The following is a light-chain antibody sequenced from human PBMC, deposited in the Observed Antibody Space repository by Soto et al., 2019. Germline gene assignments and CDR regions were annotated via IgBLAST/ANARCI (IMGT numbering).Light chain of an antibody. V-gene: IGKV3-20*01. J-gene: IGKJ1*01. CDR2: GAS. CDR1: QSIISRY. CDR3: QQYGSSPQT. Sequence: EIVLTQSPGTLSLSPGERATLSCRASQSIISRYLAWYQQKPGQAPRLLIYGASSGATGVPDRFSGSGSGTDFTLTISRLEPEDFAMYYCQQYGSSPQTFGQGTKVEIK.